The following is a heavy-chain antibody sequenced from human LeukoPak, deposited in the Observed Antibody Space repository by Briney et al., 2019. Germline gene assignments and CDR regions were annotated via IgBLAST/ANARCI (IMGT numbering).Heavy chain of an antibody. Sequence: PGRSLRVSCAASGFTFSSDGMHCVRQAPGKGLEWVAVISYDGSNKYYADSVKGRFTISRDNSKNTLYLQMNSLRAEDTAVYYCARDPKRTLRRAMDVRGQGTTVTVSS. V-gene: IGHV3-33*01. CDR1: GFTFSSDG. CDR3: ARDPKRTLRRAMDV. CDR2: ISYDGSNK. J-gene: IGHJ6*02.